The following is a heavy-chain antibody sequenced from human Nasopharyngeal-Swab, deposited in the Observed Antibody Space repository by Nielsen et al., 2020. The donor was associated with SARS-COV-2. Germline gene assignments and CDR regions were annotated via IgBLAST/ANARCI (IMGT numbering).Heavy chain of an antibody. J-gene: IGHJ3*02. V-gene: IGHV3-23*01. CDR3: AKDDVVRGDAFDI. D-gene: IGHD3-10*01. CDR2: ISASGGST. Sequence: GESLKISCIASGFTFNIYAMAWVRRTPGRGLQWVPGISASGGSTYYTDSVKGRFAVSRDNSRNTLYLRMHSLRVEDTALYYCAKDDVVRGDAFDIWGQGTMVTVSS. CDR1: GFTFNIYA.